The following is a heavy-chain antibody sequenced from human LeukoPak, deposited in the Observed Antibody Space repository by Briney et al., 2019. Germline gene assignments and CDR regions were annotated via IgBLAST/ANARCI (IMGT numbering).Heavy chain of an antibody. V-gene: IGHV4-39*01. CDR1: GASINSRTYY. Sequence: KTSETLSLTCTVSGASINSRTYYWAWIRQPPGKGLEWIGNIYYTGSTYYNPSLNSRVTISVDTSENRFSLKLTSVTAADTAVFYCARLPQRSDILTSYANSFDFWGQGTLVTVSS. CDR2: IYYTGST. D-gene: IGHD3-9*01. J-gene: IGHJ4*02. CDR3: ARLPQRSDILTSYANSFDF.